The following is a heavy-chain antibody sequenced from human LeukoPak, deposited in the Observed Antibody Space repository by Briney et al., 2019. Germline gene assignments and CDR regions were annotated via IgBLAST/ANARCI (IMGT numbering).Heavy chain of an antibody. Sequence: GGSLRLSCAASGFFFNNYWMQWVRQAPGKGLEWVANINYGGNENYHVDSVKGRFSISRDNVRNSLYLQMNSLRAEDTAVYYCTRGDPDKWGQGTLVIVSS. CDR3: TRGDPDK. D-gene: IGHD2-21*02. CDR2: INYGGNEN. V-gene: IGHV3-7*03. J-gene: IGHJ4*02. CDR1: GFFFNNYW.